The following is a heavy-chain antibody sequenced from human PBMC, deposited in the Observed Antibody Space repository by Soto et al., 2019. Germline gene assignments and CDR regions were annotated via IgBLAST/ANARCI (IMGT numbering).Heavy chain of an antibody. V-gene: IGHV3-23*01. CDR2: MSANGDTA. J-gene: IGHJ4*02. CDR3: AKRERGDY. Sequence: EVQLLESGGGLVQPGGSLRLSCAASGFTFSNDVMIWVRQAPGEGLEWVAAMSANGDTAVYADSVKGRFTISRDNSKSTLYLKMNSLRADDSAVYHCAKRERGDYWGQGTLVTVSS. CDR1: GFTFSNDV. D-gene: IGHD3-16*01.